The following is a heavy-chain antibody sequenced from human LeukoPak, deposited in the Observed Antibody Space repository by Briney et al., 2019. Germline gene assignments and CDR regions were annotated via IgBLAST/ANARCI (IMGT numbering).Heavy chain of an antibody. J-gene: IGHJ4*02. CDR2: ISGSGGST. CDR1: GFIFSSYA. Sequence: GGSLRLSCAASGFIFSSYAMTWVRQAPGKGLEWVSAISGSGGSTYYAASVKGRFTISRDNSKNTLYLQMNSLRAEDTAVYYCAKDRYYYDSSALQYYFDYWGQGTLVTVSS. CDR3: AKDRYYYDSSALQYYFDY. D-gene: IGHD3-22*01. V-gene: IGHV3-23*01.